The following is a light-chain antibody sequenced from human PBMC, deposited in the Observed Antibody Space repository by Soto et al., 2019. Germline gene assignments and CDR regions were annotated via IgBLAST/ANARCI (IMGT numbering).Light chain of an antibody. Sequence: TVMTQSPATLSVSPGERATLSCKSSQSINTLLAWYQQKPGQAPRLLIYGASTRATGVPGRFSGSGSGTEFTLTNDSLQSEDFAVYFCQQHYDWTEYTFGQGTKLEIK. CDR3: QQHYDWTEYT. CDR2: GAS. J-gene: IGKJ2*01. CDR1: QSINTL. V-gene: IGKV3-15*01.